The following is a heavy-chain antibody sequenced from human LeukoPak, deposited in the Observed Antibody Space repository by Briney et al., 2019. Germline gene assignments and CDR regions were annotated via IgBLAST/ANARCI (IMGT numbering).Heavy chain of an antibody. V-gene: IGHV1-24*01. J-gene: IGHJ4*02. Sequence: ASVKVSCKVSGYTLTELSMHWVRQAPGKGLEWMGGFDPEDGETIYAQKFQGRVTMTEDTSTDTAYMELSSLRSDDTAVYYCAREDDGGEGNPPSFDYWGQGTLVTVSS. CDR2: FDPEDGET. CDR1: GYTLTELS. CDR3: AREDDGGEGNPPSFDY. D-gene: IGHD4-23*01.